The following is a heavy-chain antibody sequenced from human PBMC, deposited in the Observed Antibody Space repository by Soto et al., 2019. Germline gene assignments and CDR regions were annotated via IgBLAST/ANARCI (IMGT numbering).Heavy chain of an antibody. CDR1: GFTLSSYW. CDR3: ARGNFGLEP. Sequence: PGGSLRLSCAASGFTLSSYWMHWVRQAPGQGLVCVSRINSDGSTTNYADSVKGRFTISRDNAKNTLYLQMNSLGVEDTAVYYCARGNFGLEPWGQGTLVTVSS. J-gene: IGHJ5*02. D-gene: IGHD3-3*02. V-gene: IGHV3-74*01. CDR2: INSDGSTT.